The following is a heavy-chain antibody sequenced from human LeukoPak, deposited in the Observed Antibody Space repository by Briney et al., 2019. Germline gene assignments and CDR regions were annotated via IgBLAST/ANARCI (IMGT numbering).Heavy chain of an antibody. D-gene: IGHD3-10*01. CDR3: AKTQYGSGSYTDAFDI. CDR2: ISGSGGST. J-gene: IGHJ3*02. V-gene: IGHV3-23*01. CDR1: GFTFSSYA. Sequence: PGGSLRLSCAASGFTFSSYAMSWVRRALGKGLEWVSAISGSGGSTYYADSVKGRFTISRDNSKNTLYLQMNSLRAEDTAVYYCAKTQYGSGSYTDAFDIWGQGTMVTVSS.